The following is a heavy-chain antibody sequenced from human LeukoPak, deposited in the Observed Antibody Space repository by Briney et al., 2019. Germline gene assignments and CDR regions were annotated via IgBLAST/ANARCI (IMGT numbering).Heavy chain of an antibody. J-gene: IGHJ4*02. V-gene: IGHV3-7*01. CDR2: IKQDGSEK. CDR3: ARDGLIAAAGAIDY. Sequence: GGSLRLSCAASGFTFSSYAIHWVRQAPGKGLEWVANIKQDGSEKYYVDSVKGRFTISRDNAKNSLYLQMNSLRAEDTAVYYCARDGLIAAAGAIDYWGQGTLVTVSS. CDR1: GFTFSSYA. D-gene: IGHD6-13*01.